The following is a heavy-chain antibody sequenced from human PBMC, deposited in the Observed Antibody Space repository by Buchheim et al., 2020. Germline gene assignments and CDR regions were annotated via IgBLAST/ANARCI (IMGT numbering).Heavy chain of an antibody. CDR1: GGSFSGYY. CDR2: INHSGST. J-gene: IGHJ4*02. Sequence: QVQLQQWGAGLLKPSETLSLTCAVYGGSFSGYYWSWIRQPPGKGLEWIGEINHSGSTTYNPSLKIRVTISVDTSKNPFSLKLSSVTAADTAVYYCAREEDYDSSGLDYWGQGTL. CDR3: AREEDYDSSGLDY. D-gene: IGHD3-22*01. V-gene: IGHV4-34*01.